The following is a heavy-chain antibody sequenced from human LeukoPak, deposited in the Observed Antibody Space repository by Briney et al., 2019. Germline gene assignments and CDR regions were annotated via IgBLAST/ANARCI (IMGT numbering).Heavy chain of an antibody. D-gene: IGHD5-24*01. J-gene: IGHJ4*02. Sequence: GGSLRLSCAASGFTFSSYAMSWVRQAPGKGLEWVSAISGSGGSTYYADSVKGRFTISRDNSKNTLYLQMNSLRAGDTAVYYCAKDMEMATTWPFDYWGQGTLVTVSS. CDR2: ISGSGGST. CDR3: AKDMEMATTWPFDY. CDR1: GFTFSSYA. V-gene: IGHV3-23*01.